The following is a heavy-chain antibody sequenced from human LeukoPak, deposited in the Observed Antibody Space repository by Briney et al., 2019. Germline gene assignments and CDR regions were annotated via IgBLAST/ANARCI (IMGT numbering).Heavy chain of an antibody. CDR1: GFTFGDYY. J-gene: IGHJ4*02. V-gene: IGHV3-11*06. D-gene: IGHD6-19*01. Sequence: GGSLRLSCAASGFTFGDYYMSWIRQAPGEGLEWISYISSSSTYTTYADSVKGRFTISRDNSKNSLYLQMNSLRAEDTAVYYCARGRSSGWYARHDTNPTDYWGQGTLVTVSS. CDR3: ARGRSSGWYARHDTNPTDY. CDR2: ISSSSTYT.